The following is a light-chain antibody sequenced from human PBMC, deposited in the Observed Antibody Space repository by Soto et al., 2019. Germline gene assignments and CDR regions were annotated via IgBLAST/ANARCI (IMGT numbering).Light chain of an antibody. Sequence: DIQMTQSPSSLSASIEDRVTLACRASQTITSYLNWYHQKPGKAPELLIYAASTLHRGVPSRFNGTGFGTDFSLTITGLQPEDVGTYFCQENYRPPFTFGPGTRVDF. CDR1: QTITSY. CDR2: AAS. J-gene: IGKJ3*01. CDR3: QENYRPPFT. V-gene: IGKV1-39*01.